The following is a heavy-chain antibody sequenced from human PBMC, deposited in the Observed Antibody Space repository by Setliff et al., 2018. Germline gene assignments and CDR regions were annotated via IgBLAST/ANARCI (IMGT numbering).Heavy chain of an antibody. J-gene: IGHJ6*03. Sequence: KPSETLSLTCTVSGDSLSNAPYYWNWIRHHPGKGLDWIGYIYYSGSTYYNPSLKSRVTISVDTSKNQFSLKLSSVTAADTAVYYCARVGGYSYGFGYYYMDVWGKGTTVTVSS. V-gene: IGHV4-31*03. D-gene: IGHD5-18*01. CDR1: GDSLSNAPYY. CDR2: IYYSGST. CDR3: ARVGGYSYGFGYYYMDV.